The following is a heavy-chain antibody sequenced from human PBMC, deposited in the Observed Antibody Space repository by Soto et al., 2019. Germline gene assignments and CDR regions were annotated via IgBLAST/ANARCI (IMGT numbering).Heavy chain of an antibody. CDR1: GFTFSSYA. D-gene: IGHD6-13*01. J-gene: IGHJ4*02. CDR3: ARRETGTYFDY. Sequence: EVQLLDSGGGLVQPGGSLRLSCAASGFTFSSYAMNWVRQAPGKGLEWVSVISGSGDSTYYADSVKGRFTISRDNSKNTLYLQMNSLRTEDTAVYDCARRETGTYFDYWGQGTLVTVSS. V-gene: IGHV3-23*01. CDR2: ISGSGDST.